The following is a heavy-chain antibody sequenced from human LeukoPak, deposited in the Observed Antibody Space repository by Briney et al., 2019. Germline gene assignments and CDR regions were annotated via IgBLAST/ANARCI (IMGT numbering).Heavy chain of an antibody. J-gene: IGHJ4*02. V-gene: IGHV3-23*01. Sequence: GSLRLSCAASGFTFSSYAMSWVRQAPGKGLEWVSAISGSGGSTYYADSVKGRFTISRDNSKNTLYLQMNSLRAEDTAVYYCAKAKRNYDFWSGYSNYWGQGTLVTVSS. CDR3: AKAKRNYDFWSGYSNY. D-gene: IGHD3-3*01. CDR1: GFTFSSYA. CDR2: ISGSGGST.